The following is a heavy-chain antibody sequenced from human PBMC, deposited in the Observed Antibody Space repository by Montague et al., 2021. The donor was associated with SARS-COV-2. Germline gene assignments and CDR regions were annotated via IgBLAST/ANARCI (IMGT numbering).Heavy chain of an antibody. CDR1: GTSFSGYY. CDR3: ARLGDGVVPSPILGVGPYYSYYYMDV. CDR2: IHHGGST. Sequence: SETLSLTCAVHGTSFSGYYWNWIRQPPGKGLEWIGEIHHGGSTNXNPSLKSRVTISADTSKNQFSLKLTSVAAADTAVYYCARLGDGVVPSPILGVGPYYSYYYMDVWGKGTTVTVSS. D-gene: IGHD3-10*01. V-gene: IGHV4-34*01. J-gene: IGHJ6*03.